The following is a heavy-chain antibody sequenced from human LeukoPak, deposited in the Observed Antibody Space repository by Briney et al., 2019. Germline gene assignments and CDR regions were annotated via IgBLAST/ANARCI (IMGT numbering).Heavy chain of an antibody. CDR3: ARDPGDRWFFDL. CDR2: ISRSGATT. D-gene: IGHD7-27*01. J-gene: IGHJ2*01. V-gene: IGHV3-23*01. Sequence: GGSLRLSRAASGFTFNNYAMDWVRQAPGKGLEWVSLISRSGATTYYADSVKGRFTISRDNSRNTLYLQMTSLRAEDTAVYYCARDPGDRWFFDLWGRGTLVTVSS. CDR1: GFTFNNYA.